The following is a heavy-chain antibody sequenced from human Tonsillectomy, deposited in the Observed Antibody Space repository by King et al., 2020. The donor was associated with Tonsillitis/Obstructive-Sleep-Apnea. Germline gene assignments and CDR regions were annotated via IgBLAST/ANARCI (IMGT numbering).Heavy chain of an antibody. CDR1: GYTFTDYY. V-gene: IGHV1-46*01. CDR3: ARLRCTGGARYLNFDY. Sequence: QLVQSGAEVKKPGASVKVSCKASGYTFTDYYIQWVRQAPGQGLEWMGIINPSGGSTSYARKFQGRVTITRDTSTSTVYMDLSSLRSEDTAVYYCARLRCTGGARYLNFDYWGQGTLVTVSS. D-gene: IGHD2-8*02. CDR2: INPSGGST. J-gene: IGHJ4*02.